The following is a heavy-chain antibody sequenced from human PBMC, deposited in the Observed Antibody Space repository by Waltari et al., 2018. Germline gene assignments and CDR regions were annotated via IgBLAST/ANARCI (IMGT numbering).Heavy chain of an antibody. V-gene: IGHV1-2*06. CDR3: LRDSSGSHFDY. CDR2: INPKHGDT. D-gene: IGHD3-22*01. Sequence: LVQSGAEVKKPGASVKVSCKASGYTFTGYAILWVRQAPGPGRERMGRINPKHGDTHYAQNFQGRVALTTDTSTNTAFMELQRLRSDDTAVYYCLRDSSGSHFDYWGQGTLVTVSS. J-gene: IGHJ4*02. CDR1: GYTFTGYA.